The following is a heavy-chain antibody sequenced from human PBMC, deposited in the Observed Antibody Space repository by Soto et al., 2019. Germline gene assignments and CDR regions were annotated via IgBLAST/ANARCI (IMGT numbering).Heavy chain of an antibody. D-gene: IGHD6-19*01. V-gene: IGHV3-33*01. J-gene: IGHJ6*02. Sequence: QVQLVESGGGVVQPGRSLRLSCAASGFTFSSYGMHWVRQAPGKGLEWVAVIWYDGSNKYYADSVKGRFTISRDNSKNPLYLQMNSLRAEDTAVYYCARDLIAVADKYYYYGMDVWGQGTTVTVSS. CDR3: ARDLIAVADKYYYYGMDV. CDR1: GFTFSSYG. CDR2: IWYDGSNK.